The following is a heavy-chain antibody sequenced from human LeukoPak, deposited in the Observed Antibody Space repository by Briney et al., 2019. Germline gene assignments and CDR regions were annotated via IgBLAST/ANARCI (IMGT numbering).Heavy chain of an antibody. CDR2: INPQTGAT. V-gene: IGHV1-2*02. J-gene: IGHJ4*02. CDR3: ARGGDDSGLYFAY. CDR1: GYTFTGFY. Sequence: ASVKVSCKTSGYTFTGFYTHWVRQAPGQGLAWMAWINPQTGATNYAQKFKGRITTTRDLSITTAYMEVTTLRSDDTAVYYCARGGDDSGLYFAYWGQGTLVTVSS. D-gene: IGHD3-22*01.